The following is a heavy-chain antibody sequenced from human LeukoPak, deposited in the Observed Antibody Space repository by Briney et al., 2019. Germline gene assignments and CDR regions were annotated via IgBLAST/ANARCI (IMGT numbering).Heavy chain of an antibody. J-gene: IGHJ1*01. D-gene: IGHD6-13*01. CDR1: EFTFSTYA. CDR3: AKGDDIAAAGTLHFDH. V-gene: IGHV3-23*01. Sequence: GGSLRLSCAASEFTFSTYAMSWVRQTPGKGLEWVSAVSGSGDSTYYADSVKGRFTISRDNSKNTLYLHMNSLRAEDTAIYYCAKGDDIAAAGTLHFDHWGQGTLVTVSS. CDR2: VSGSGDST.